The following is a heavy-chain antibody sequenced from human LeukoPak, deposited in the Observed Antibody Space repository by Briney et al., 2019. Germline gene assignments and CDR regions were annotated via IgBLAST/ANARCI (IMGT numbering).Heavy chain of an antibody. Sequence: SETLSLTCTVSGYSISSGYYWSWIRQPAGKGLEWIGRIYTSGSTNYNPSLKSRVTISVDTSKNQFSLKLSSVTAADTAVYYCARYYGSGVGFDPWGQGTLVTVSS. J-gene: IGHJ5*02. CDR3: ARYYGSGVGFDP. CDR2: IYTSGST. D-gene: IGHD3-10*01. V-gene: IGHV4-61*02. CDR1: GYSISSGYY.